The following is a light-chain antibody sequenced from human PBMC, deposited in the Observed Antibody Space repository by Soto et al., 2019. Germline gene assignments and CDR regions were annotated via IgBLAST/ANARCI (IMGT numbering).Light chain of an antibody. CDR3: TQYDSSPRT. J-gene: IGKJ4*01. CDR2: GAS. V-gene: IGKV3-20*01. CDR1: QSFSSSF. Sequence: ELVLTQSPGTLSLSPGDRATLSCRASQSFSSSFLAWYQQKPGQAPRLLIYGASSRATGIPDRVSGSGSGTSLTLTISRLEPEDVEVEYGTQYDSSPRTYGGGTKVEI.